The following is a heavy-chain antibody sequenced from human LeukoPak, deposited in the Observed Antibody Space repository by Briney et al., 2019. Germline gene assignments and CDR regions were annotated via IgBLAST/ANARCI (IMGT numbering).Heavy chain of an antibody. CDR3: ATDYGGNWAH. D-gene: IGHD4-23*01. CDR2: VDPEDGET. V-gene: IGHV1-69-2*01. Sequence: ASVKVSCKVSGYTFTDYYMHWVQQAPGKGLEWMGLVDPEDGETIYAVKFQGRVTITADTSTDTAYMELSSLRSEATAVYYCATDYGGNWAHWGEGRLVTVSS. J-gene: IGHJ4*02. CDR1: GYTFTDYY.